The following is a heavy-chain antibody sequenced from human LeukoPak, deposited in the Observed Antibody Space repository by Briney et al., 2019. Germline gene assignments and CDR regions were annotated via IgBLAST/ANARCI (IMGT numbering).Heavy chain of an antibody. Sequence: GGSLRLSCAASGFPFSSYGMHWVRQAPGKGLEWVAFIRYDGSNKYYADSVKGRFTISRDNSKNTLYLQMNSLRAEDTAVYYCAKRGTVHVVDTAMAGGLSFDYWGQGTLVTVSS. V-gene: IGHV3-30*02. CDR3: AKRGTVHVVDTAMAGGLSFDY. CDR1: GFPFSSYG. D-gene: IGHD5-18*01. CDR2: IRYDGSNK. J-gene: IGHJ4*02.